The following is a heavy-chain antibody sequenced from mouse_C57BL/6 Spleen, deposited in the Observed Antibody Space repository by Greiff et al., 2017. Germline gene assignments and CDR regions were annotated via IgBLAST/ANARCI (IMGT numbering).Heavy chain of an antibody. CDR3: ARNWDADAMDY. D-gene: IGHD4-1*01. J-gene: IGHJ4*01. CDR1: GYTFTSYW. CDR2: IYPGSGST. Sequence: VQLQQPGAELVKPGASLQMSCTASGYTFTSYWITWVHQTPGQGLEWIGDIYPGSGSTNYNEKLKSKGTMSVDTSSSIAYMQLSSLTSEDSAVYYCARNWDADAMDYWGQGTSVTVSS. V-gene: IGHV1-55*01.